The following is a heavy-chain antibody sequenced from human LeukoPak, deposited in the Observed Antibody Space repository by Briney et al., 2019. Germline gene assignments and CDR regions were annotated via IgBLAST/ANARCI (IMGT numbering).Heavy chain of an antibody. CDR2: IYYTGST. D-gene: IGHD3-9*01. Sequence: PSETLSLTCTISGGSISSYYWSWIRQPPGKGLEWIGYIYYTGSTNHNPSLKSRVTISVDTSKNQFSLKLSSVTAADTAVYYCARQYSDILTGYHRGELYWYFDLWGRGTLVTVSS. CDR3: ARQYSDILTGYHRGELYWYFDL. V-gene: IGHV4-59*08. CDR1: GGSISSYY. J-gene: IGHJ2*01.